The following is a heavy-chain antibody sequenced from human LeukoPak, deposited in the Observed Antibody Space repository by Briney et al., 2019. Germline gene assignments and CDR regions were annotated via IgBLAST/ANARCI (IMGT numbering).Heavy chain of an antibody. CDR2: IKQDGSEK. CDR1: GFTFSSYW. Sequence: GGSLRLSCAASGFTFSSYWMSWVRQAPGKGLEWVANIKQDGSEKYYVDSVKGRFTISRDNAKNSLCLQMNSLRAEDTAVYYCATVGEGLVVAATVHAFDIWGQGTMVTVSS. V-gene: IGHV3-7*01. J-gene: IGHJ3*02. D-gene: IGHD2-15*01. CDR3: ATVGEGLVVAATVHAFDI.